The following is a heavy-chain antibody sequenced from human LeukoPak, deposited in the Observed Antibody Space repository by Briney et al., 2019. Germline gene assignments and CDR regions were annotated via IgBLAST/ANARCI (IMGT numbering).Heavy chain of an antibody. Sequence: GRSLRLSCAASGFTFSTYWMSWVRQAPGKGLEWVANINEDGSDKYYVDSVKGRFTISRDNAENSLYLQMNSLRAEDTAVYYCARGSSQYYDVLTGYHNWFDPWGQGTLVTVSS. V-gene: IGHV3-7*02. CDR3: ARGSSQYYDVLTGYHNWFDP. CDR1: GFTFSTYW. CDR2: INEDGSDK. D-gene: IGHD3-9*01. J-gene: IGHJ5*02.